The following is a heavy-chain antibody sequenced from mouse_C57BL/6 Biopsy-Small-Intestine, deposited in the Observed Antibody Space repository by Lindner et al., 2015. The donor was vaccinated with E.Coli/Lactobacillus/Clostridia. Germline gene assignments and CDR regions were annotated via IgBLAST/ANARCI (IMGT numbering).Heavy chain of an antibody. J-gene: IGHJ3*01. D-gene: IGHD1-1*01. V-gene: IGHV1-56*01. CDR2: IFPGSGST. CDR1: GYTFTSHW. CDR3: ARSEVLRSLFAY. Sequence: VQLQESGPELVRPGTSVKISCKAPGYTFTSHWMQWVRQRPGQGLEWIGEIFPGSGSTYYNEKFKGKATLTVDTSSSTAYMELHSLTSEDSAVYFCARSEVLRSLFAYWGQGTLVTVSA.